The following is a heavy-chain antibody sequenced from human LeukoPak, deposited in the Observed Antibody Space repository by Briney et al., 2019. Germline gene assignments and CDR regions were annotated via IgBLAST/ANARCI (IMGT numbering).Heavy chain of an antibody. V-gene: IGHV4-34*01. CDR3: AREAIVATIRYFQH. CDR2: INHSGST. J-gene: IGHJ1*01. CDR1: GGSFSGYY. D-gene: IGHD5-12*01. Sequence: LETLSLTCAVYGGSFSGYYWSWIRQPPGKGLEWIGEINHSGSTNYNPSLKSRVTISVDTSKNQFSLKLSSVTAADTAVYYCAREAIVATIRYFQHWGQGTLVTVSS.